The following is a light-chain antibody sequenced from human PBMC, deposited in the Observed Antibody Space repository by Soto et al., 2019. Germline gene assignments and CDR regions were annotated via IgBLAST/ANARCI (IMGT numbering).Light chain of an antibody. V-gene: IGLV2-8*01. CDR1: SSDVGGYNF. CDR2: EVS. J-gene: IGLJ2*01. Sequence: QSALTQPPSASGSPGPSVTISCTGTSSDVGGYNFVSWYQQHPGKAPKLMIYEVSKRPSGVPDRFSGSKSGNTASLTVSGLQAEDEADYYCSSYAGGNNLVFGGGTKLTVL. CDR3: SSYAGGNNLV.